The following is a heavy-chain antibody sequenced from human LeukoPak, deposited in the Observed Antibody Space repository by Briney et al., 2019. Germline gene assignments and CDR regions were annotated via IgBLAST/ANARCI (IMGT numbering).Heavy chain of an antibody. CDR2: VYYTGTT. J-gene: IGHJ6*02. CDR3: ARQSDPYYYYGLDF. Sequence: SETLSLTCALSGGSIKNYYWSWIRQPLGKGLEWIGYVYYTGTTSYNPSLKSRVTISVETSKNQFSLTLNSVTAADTAVYHCARQSDPYYYYGLDFWGQGTTVIVSS. CDR1: GGSIKNYY. V-gene: IGHV4-59*01.